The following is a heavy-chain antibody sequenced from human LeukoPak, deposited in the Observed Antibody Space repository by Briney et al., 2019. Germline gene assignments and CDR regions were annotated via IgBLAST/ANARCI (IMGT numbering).Heavy chain of an antibody. D-gene: IGHD3-22*01. Sequence: PGGSLRLSCAASGFTFSSYSMNWVRQAPGKGLEWVSYISSSSSTIYYADSVKGRFTISRDNAKNSLYLQMNSLRAEDTAVYYCARGRGYDSSGYPHWGQGTLVTVSS. V-gene: IGHV3-48*01. CDR1: GFTFSSYS. CDR3: ARGRGYDSSGYPH. CDR2: ISSSSSTI. J-gene: IGHJ4*02.